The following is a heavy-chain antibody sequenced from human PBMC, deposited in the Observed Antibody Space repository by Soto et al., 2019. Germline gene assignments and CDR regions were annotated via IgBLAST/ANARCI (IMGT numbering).Heavy chain of an antibody. J-gene: IGHJ3*02. Sequence: GGSLRLSCAASGFTLSNYAMTWVRQAPGKGLEWVSAITSSSANSTFCSDSVKGRFTISRDTSKNTVYLQMNSLSAEDTAVYFCASRLTPDYGDLGDAFDIWGQGTMVTVSS. CDR2: ITSSSANST. CDR3: ASRLTPDYGDLGDAFDI. V-gene: IGHV3-23*01. CDR1: GFTLSNYA. D-gene: IGHD4-17*01.